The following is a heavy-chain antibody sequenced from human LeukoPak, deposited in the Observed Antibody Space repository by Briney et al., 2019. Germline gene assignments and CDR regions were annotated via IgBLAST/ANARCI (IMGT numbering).Heavy chain of an antibody. D-gene: IGHD3-10*01. CDR2: IIPIFGTA. Sequence: ASVKVSCKASGGTFSSYAISWVRQAPGQGLEWKGGIIPIFGTANYAQKFQGRVTITADKSTSTAYMELSSLRSEDTAVYYCARDDYYGSGSYYGYYYGMDVWGKGTTVTVSS. CDR1: GGTFSSYA. CDR3: ARDDYYGSGSYYGYYYGMDV. J-gene: IGHJ6*04. V-gene: IGHV1-69*06.